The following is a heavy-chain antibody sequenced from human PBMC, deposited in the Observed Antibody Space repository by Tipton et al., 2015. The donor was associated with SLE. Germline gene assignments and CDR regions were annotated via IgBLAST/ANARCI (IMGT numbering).Heavy chain of an antibody. J-gene: IGHJ4*02. CDR1: GDSVTSHY. CDR3: SRFRGGRNYFDY. V-gene: IGHV4-59*02. D-gene: IGHD1-1*01. Sequence: GLVKPSETLSLTCNVSGDSVTSHYWTWIRQPPGKGLEWIGYMYYSGSSNYNASLKSRVTISIDTSRNQFSLNLNSVTAADTAVYYCSRFRGGRNYFDYWGQGIPVTVSS. CDR2: MYYSGSS.